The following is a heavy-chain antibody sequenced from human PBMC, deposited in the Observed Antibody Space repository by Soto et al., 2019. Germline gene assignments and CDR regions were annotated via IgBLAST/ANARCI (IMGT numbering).Heavy chain of an antibody. CDR2: TYYRSKWYY. CDR1: GDSVSSNSAG. CDR3: ARGEQYSGRIFDY. Sequence: SQTLSLTCAITGDSVSSNSAGWSWVRQSPSRGLEWLGRTYYRSKWYYEYAESVRGRITINPDTSKNQYSLQLNSVTPEDTAVYFCARGEQYSGRIFDYWGQGTLVTV. V-gene: IGHV6-1*01. D-gene: IGHD1-26*01. J-gene: IGHJ4*01.